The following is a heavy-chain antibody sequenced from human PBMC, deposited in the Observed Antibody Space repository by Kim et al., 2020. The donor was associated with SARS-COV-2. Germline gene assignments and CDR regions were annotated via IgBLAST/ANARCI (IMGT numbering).Heavy chain of an antibody. J-gene: IGHJ4*02. CDR2: ISRNADNT. CDR1: GFPFSSYA. CDR3: VKDRSGVYAFDY. Sequence: GGSLRLSCAASGFPFSSYAMIWVRQPPGKGLEWVSDISRNADNTYYADSVKGRFTVSRDDSKNTLYLQMNSLRAEDTAVYYCVKDRSGVYAFDYWGQGTL. V-gene: IGHV3-23*01. D-gene: IGHD6-13*01.